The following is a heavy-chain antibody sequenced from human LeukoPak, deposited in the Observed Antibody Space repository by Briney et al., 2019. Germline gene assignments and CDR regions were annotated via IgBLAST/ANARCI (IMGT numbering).Heavy chain of an antibody. V-gene: IGHV4-4*07. CDR1: GDSIGRSY. J-gene: IGHJ5*02. Sequence: SETLSLTCSVSGDSIGRSYWNWIRQPAGKGLEWLGRVYISGSTNYNPSLKSRLTISVDKSKNQFSLKLSSVTAADTAVYYCARGNWFDPWGQGTLVTVSS. CDR2: VYISGST. CDR3: ARGNWFDP.